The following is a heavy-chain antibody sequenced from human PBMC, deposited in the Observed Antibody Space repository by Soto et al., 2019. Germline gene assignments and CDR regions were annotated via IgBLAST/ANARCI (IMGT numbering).Heavy chain of an antibody. CDR2: INHTGGT. CDR3: ATRITVFGLLIPPFDP. Sequence: PSETLSLTCAVNGGSVNGYYWNWIRQPPGKGLEWIGEINHTGGTHYNPSLKSRATMSVDTSKNQFSLRLSSVTAADTAIYYCATRITVFGLLIPPFDPWGQGTQVTVSS. CDR1: GGSVNGYY. V-gene: IGHV4-34*01. J-gene: IGHJ5*02. D-gene: IGHD3-3*01.